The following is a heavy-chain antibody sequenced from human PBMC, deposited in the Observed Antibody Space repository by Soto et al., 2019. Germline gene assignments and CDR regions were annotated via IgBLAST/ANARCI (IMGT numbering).Heavy chain of an antibody. CDR3: ATSSIAALEVAFDI. Sequence: GESLKISCQGSGYNFTSYWVGWVRQMPGKGLEWMAIIYPGDSNTRYSPSFQGQVTISADKSISTAYLQWSSLKASDTAMYYCATSSIAALEVAFDIWGQGTMVTVSS. D-gene: IGHD6-6*01. CDR2: IYPGDSNT. V-gene: IGHV5-51*01. CDR1: GYNFTSYW. J-gene: IGHJ3*02.